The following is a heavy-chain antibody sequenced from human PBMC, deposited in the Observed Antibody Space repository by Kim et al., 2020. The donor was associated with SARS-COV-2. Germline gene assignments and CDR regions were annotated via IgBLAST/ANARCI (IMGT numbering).Heavy chain of an antibody. CDR3: ARRPHGVAATRGYFDY. Sequence: SETLSLTCAVYGGSFSGYYWSWIRQPPGKGLEWIGEINHSGSTNYNPSLKSRVTISVDTSKNQFSLKLSSVTAADTAVYYCARRPHGVAATRGYFDYWGQGTLVTVSS. J-gene: IGHJ4*02. CDR2: INHSGST. CDR1: GGSFSGYY. D-gene: IGHD2-15*01. V-gene: IGHV4-34*01.